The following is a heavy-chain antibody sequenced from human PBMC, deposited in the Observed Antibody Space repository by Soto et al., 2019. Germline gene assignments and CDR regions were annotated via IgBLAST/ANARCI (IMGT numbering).Heavy chain of an antibody. CDR2: VSTNNADT. J-gene: IGHJ4*02. CDR1: GYHFTAYG. CDR3: ARELNTXXXXYYSFAY. D-gene: IGHD3-22*01. Sequence: QVQLVQSGPEVKMPGASVKVSCKTSGYHFTAYGLAWLRQAPGQRPXWMGWVSTNNADTNYAQKFQGRVTMTTDKSTTTTYMELRSLRSDDTAVYYCARELNTXXXXYYSFAYWGQGTLVTVSS. V-gene: IGHV1-18*01.